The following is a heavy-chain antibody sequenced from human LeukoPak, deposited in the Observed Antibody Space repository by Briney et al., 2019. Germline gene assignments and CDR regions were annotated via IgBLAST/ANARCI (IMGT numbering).Heavy chain of an antibody. CDR2: IIPIFGTA. Sequence: ASVKVSCKASGGTFSSYAISWVRQAPGQGLEWMGGIIPIFGTANYAQKFQGKVTITADESTSTAYMELSSLRSEDTAVYYCARFRDGLLDYWGQGTLVTVSS. V-gene: IGHV1-69*13. J-gene: IGHJ4*02. D-gene: IGHD5-24*01. CDR3: ARFRDGLLDY. CDR1: GGTFSSYA.